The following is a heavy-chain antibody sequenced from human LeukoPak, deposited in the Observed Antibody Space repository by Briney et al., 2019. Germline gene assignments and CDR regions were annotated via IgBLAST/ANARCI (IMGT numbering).Heavy chain of an antibody. CDR1: GFTFSSYA. J-gene: IGHJ4*02. D-gene: IGHD5-18*01. V-gene: IGHV3-23*01. Sequence: PGGSLRLSCAASGFTFSSYAMSWVRQAPGKGLEWVSAISGSGGSTYYADSVKGRFTISRDNSKNTLYLQMNSLRAEDTAVYYCARSGYSYGYADYWGQGTLVTVSS. CDR2: ISGSGGST. CDR3: ARSGYSYGYADY.